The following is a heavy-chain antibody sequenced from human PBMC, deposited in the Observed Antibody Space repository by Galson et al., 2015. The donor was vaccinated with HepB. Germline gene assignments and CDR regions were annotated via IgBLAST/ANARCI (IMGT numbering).Heavy chain of an antibody. CDR3: ARNIGSGQGRFDP. Sequence: SVKVSCKVFGGTFTSYTLSWLRQAPGQGLDWMGRIVPVIDLTRYAQDFQGRVSISADKSTNTVYMELTSLRSEDTATYYCARNIGSGQGRFDPWGQGTLVTVSS. V-gene: IGHV1-69*02. CDR1: GGTFTSYT. D-gene: IGHD5/OR15-5a*01. J-gene: IGHJ5*02. CDR2: IVPVIDLT.